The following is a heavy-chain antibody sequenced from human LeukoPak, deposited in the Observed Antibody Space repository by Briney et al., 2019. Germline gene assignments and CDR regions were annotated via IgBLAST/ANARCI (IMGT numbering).Heavy chain of an antibody. CDR1: GYTFTGYY. V-gene: IGHV1-2*06. Sequence: ASVKVSCKASGYTFTGYYMHWVRQAPGQGLEWMGRINPNSGGTNYAQKFQGRVTMTGDTSISTAYIEMNRLTSDDTAVYYCAREISGAFEIWGQGTMVTVSS. J-gene: IGHJ3*02. CDR2: INPNSGGT. CDR3: AREISGAFEI.